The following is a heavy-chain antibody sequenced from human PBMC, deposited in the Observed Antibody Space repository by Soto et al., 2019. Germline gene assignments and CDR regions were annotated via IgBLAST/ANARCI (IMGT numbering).Heavy chain of an antibody. CDR1: GFTFSSYS. J-gene: IGHJ6*02. D-gene: IGHD3-3*01. CDR3: ASLVGVATRPTYGMDV. CDR2: ISSSSSYI. V-gene: IGHV3-21*01. Sequence: PGGSLRLSCAASGFTFSSYSMNWVRQAPGKGLEWVSSISSSSSYIYYADSVKGRFTISRDNAKNSLYLQMNSLRVEDTAVYYCASLVGVATRPTYGMDVWGQGTTVTVSS.